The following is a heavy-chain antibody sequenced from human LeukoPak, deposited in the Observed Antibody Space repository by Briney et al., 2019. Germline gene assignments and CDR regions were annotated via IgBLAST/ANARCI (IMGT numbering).Heavy chain of an antibody. J-gene: IGHJ6*03. CDR1: GGSISNYY. D-gene: IGHD6-19*01. Sequence: PSETLCLTCAVSGGSISNYYWSWVRQPPGKGLEWVGYIYYTGSTNYNPSLKSRVTMAVDTSKTQFSLNLNSVTAADTAEYYCARAPGSAYYPYYYMDVWGKGTTVTVSS. CDR2: IYYTGST. CDR3: ARAPGSAYYPYYYMDV. V-gene: IGHV4-59*01.